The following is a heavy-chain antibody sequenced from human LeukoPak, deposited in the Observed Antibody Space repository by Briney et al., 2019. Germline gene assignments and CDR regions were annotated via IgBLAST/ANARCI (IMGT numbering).Heavy chain of an antibody. D-gene: IGHD6-6*01. V-gene: IGHV3-21*01. CDR3: ARGPAVARPRTYYYMDV. CDR2: ISSSSSYI. CDR1: GFTFSSYS. J-gene: IGHJ6*03. Sequence: GGSLRLSCAASGFTFSSYSMNWVRQAPGKGLEWVSSISSSSSYIYYADSVKGRFTISRDNAKNSLYLQMNSLRAEDTAVYYCARGPAVARPRTYYYMDVWGKGTTVTVSS.